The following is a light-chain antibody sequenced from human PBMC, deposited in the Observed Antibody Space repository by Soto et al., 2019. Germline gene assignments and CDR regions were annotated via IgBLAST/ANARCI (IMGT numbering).Light chain of an antibody. Sequence: DIVMTQSPDSLAVSLGERATINCKSNQSVLYSSNNKNYLAWYQQKPGQPPKLLIYWASTRESGVPDRFSGSGSGTDFTLTTSSLQAEDVAVYYCQHYYSTPRTFGQGTKVEIK. J-gene: IGKJ1*01. V-gene: IGKV4-1*01. CDR3: QHYYSTPRT. CDR1: QSVLYSSNNKNY. CDR2: WAS.